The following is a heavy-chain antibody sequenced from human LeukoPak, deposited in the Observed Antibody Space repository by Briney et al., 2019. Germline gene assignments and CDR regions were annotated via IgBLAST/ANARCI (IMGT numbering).Heavy chain of an antibody. J-gene: IGHJ4*02. V-gene: IGHV4-59*08. CDR1: GGSISSYY. CDR2: SYNSGSP. Sequence: PVSLSLTCTVSGGSISSYYWSWIRQPPGKGPEWIGYSYNSGSPNYNPSLKSRVTISVDTSKDQFSLKVSSVTAADTAVYYCARHGGSYSFDYWGQGTLVTVSS. CDR3: ARHGGSYSFDY. D-gene: IGHD1-26*01.